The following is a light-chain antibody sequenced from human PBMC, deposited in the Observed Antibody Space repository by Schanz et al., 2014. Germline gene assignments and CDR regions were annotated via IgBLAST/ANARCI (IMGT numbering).Light chain of an antibody. J-gene: IGLJ1*01. CDR2: GNS. V-gene: IGLV1-40*01. Sequence: QSVLTQPPSVSGAPGQRVTISCTGSSSNLGASYDVQWYQQLPGTAPKLLVYGNSNRPSGVPDRFSGSKSDTSASLAITGLQAEDEADYYCTSYAGSNNFGVFGTGTKLTVL. CDR1: SSNLGASYD. CDR3: TSYAGSNNFGV.